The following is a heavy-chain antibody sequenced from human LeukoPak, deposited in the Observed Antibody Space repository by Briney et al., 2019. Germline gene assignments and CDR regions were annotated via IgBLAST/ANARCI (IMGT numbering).Heavy chain of an antibody. V-gene: IGHV3-53*01. CDR3: ARDKDWAFDY. CDR2: IYSGGST. D-gene: IGHD3-9*01. CDR1: GFTVSSNY. Sequence: PGGSLRLSCAASGFTVSSNYMSWVRQAPGKGLEWVSVIYSGGSTYYADSVKGRFTISRDNAKNSLYLQMNSLRAEDMAVYYCARDKDWAFDYWGQGTLVPVSS. J-gene: IGHJ4*02.